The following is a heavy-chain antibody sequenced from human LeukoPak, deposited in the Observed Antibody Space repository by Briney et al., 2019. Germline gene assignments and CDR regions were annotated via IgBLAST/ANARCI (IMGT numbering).Heavy chain of an antibody. CDR2: IYYSGST. Sequence: SETLSLTCTVSGGSISNYYWSWIRQPPGKGLEWVGYIYYSGSTKYNPSLKSRVTISVDTSKNQFSLRLSSVTAADTAVYYCARDWGVSARPGYMDVWGKGTTVTVSS. D-gene: IGHD6-6*01. CDR1: GGSISNYY. J-gene: IGHJ6*03. CDR3: ARDWGVSARPGYMDV. V-gene: IGHV4-59*01.